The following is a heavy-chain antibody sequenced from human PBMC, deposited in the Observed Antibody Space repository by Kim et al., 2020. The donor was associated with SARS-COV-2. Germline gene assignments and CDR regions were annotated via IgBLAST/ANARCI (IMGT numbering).Heavy chain of an antibody. D-gene: IGHD2-2*01. CDR1: GFTFSSYA. V-gene: IGHV3-30*04. CDR2: ISYDGSNK. CDR3: ARDPDIVVVPAAYYYYG. J-gene: IGHJ6*01. Sequence: GGSLRLSCAASGFTFSSYAMHWVRQAPGKGLEWVAVISYDGSNKYYADSVKGRFTISRDNSKNTLYLQMNSLRAEDTAVYYCARDPDIVVVPAAYYYYG.